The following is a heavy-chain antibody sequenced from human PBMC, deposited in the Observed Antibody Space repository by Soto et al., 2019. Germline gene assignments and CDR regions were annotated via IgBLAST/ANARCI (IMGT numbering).Heavy chain of an antibody. D-gene: IGHD3-16*02. V-gene: IGHV4-30-4*01. CDR2: IDYSGST. CDR1: AGSLSSGDYY. Sequence: SETLSLTCTVSAGSLSSGDYYWSWIRQPPGKGLEWIGYIDYSGSTYYNPSLKSRVTISVDTSKNQCSLKLSSVTAADTAVYYCARVSRYCYGWGSYQYAPWGQGSLVTVSA. CDR3: ARVSRYCYGWGSYQYAP. J-gene: IGHJ5*02.